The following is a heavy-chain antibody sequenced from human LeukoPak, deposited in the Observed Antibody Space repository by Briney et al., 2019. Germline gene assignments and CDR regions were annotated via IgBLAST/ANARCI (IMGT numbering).Heavy chain of an antibody. CDR1: GGSISSYY. J-gene: IGHJ4*02. D-gene: IGHD3-22*01. V-gene: IGHV4-4*07. CDR3: ARDYYDSSGYYGFDY. Sequence: PSETLSLTCTVSGGSISSYYWCWIRQPAGKGLEWIGRIYTSGSTNYNPSLKSRATMSVDTSKNQFSLKLSSVTAADTAVYYCARDYYDSSGYYGFDYWGQGTLVTVSS. CDR2: IYTSGST.